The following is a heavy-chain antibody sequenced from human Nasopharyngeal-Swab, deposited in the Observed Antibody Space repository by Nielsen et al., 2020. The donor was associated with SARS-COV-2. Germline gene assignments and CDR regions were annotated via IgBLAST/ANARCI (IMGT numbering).Heavy chain of an antibody. CDR2: ISGSGGST. Sequence: GGSLRLSCAASGFTFSSYAMSWVRQAPGKGLEWVSAISGSGGSTYYADSVKGRFTISRDNSKNTLYLQMNSLRAEDAAVYYCAKDDGGEICWGGDCPGPFDYWGQGTLVTVSS. V-gene: IGHV3-23*01. J-gene: IGHJ4*02. CDR1: GFTFSSYA. D-gene: IGHD2-21*01. CDR3: AKDDGGEICWGGDCPGPFDY.